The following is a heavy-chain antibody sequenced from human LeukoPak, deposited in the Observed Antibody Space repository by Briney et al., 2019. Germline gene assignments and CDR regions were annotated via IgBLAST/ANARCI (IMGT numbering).Heavy chain of an antibody. CDR1: GFTFSSYS. D-gene: IGHD3-9*01. J-gene: IGHJ6*02. CDR2: ISSSSSYI. Sequence: GGSLRLSCAASGFTFSSYSMNWVRQAPGKGLEWVSSISSSSSYIYYADSVKGRFTISRDNAKNSLYLQMDSLRAEDTAVYYCARELRYFDWLSYCYYGMDVWGQGTTVTVSS. CDR3: ARELRYFDWLSYCYYGMDV. V-gene: IGHV3-21*01.